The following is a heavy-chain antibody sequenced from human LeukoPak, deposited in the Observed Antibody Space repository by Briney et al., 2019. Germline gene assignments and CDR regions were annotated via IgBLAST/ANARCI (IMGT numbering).Heavy chain of an antibody. D-gene: IGHD2/OR15-2a*01. CDR1: GGTFSSYA. CDR3: ARDFLYY. CDR2: IIPSLGIA. J-gene: IGHJ4*02. V-gene: IGHV1-69*04. Sequence: ASVKVSCKASGGTFSSYAISWVRQAPGQGLEWMGRIIPSLGIANYAQKFQGRVTITADKSTSTAYMELSSLRSENTAVSSCARDFLYYWGQGTLVTVSS.